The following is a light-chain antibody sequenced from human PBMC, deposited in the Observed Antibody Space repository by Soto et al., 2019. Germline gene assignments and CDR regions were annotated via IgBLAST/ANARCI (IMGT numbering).Light chain of an antibody. CDR2: KAS. V-gene: IGKV1-5*03. CDR1: QSVGNR. J-gene: IGKJ1*01. Sequence: DIQMTQSPSTLSASVGDSVTLTCRASQSVGNRLAWYQQKPGKAPKLLIYKASSLQSGVPSRFSGSGSGTEFTLTILSLQPEDFATYFCQQYNFYGTFGQGTKVDVK. CDR3: QQYNFYGT.